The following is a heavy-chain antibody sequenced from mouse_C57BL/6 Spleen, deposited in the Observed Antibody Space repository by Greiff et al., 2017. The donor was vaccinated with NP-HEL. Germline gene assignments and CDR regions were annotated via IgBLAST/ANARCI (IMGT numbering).Heavy chain of an antibody. CDR3: ARKGDLGDY. J-gene: IGHJ2*01. CDR1: GYTFTSYW. D-gene: IGHD3-3*01. Sequence: QVQLQQPGAELVRPGSSVKLSCKASGYTFTSYWMDWVKQRPGQGLEWIGNIYPSDSETHYNQKFKDKATLTVDKSSSTAYMQLSSLTSEDSAVYYCARKGDLGDYWGQGTTLTVSS. V-gene: IGHV1-61*01. CDR2: IYPSDSET.